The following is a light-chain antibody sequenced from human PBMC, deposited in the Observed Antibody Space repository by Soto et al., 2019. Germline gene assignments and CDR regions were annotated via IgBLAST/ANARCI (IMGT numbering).Light chain of an antibody. V-gene: IGKV3-11*01. CDR1: QSVSSY. CDR3: QQRT. Sequence: EIVLTQSPATLSLSPGERATLSCRASQSVSSYLAWYQQKPGQAPRLLIYDASNRATGIPARFSGSGSGTDFTLTISSLEPEDFAVYYCQQRTFGQGTKLDIK. CDR2: DAS. J-gene: IGKJ2*01.